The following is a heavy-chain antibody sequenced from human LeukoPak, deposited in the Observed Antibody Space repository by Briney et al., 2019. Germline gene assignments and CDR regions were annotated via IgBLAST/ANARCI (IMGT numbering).Heavy chain of an antibody. CDR3: ARRSSGYRGVISINFDY. CDR1: GVSISSTSYY. J-gene: IGHJ4*02. Sequence: SSETLSLTCTVSGVSISSTSYYWGWIRQPPGKGLEWIGTIYYSGSTYYNPSLKSRVTISVDTSKNQFSLKLSSVTAADTAVYYCARRSSGYRGVISINFDYWGQGTLVTVSS. V-gene: IGHV4-39*01. CDR2: IYYSGST. D-gene: IGHD3-10*01.